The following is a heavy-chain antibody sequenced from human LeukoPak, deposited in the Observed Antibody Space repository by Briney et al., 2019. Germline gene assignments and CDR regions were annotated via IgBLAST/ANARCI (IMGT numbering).Heavy chain of an antibody. CDR1: GYTFTSFG. CDR3: ARDLGLDTTMIFFDY. V-gene: IGHV1-18*01. D-gene: IGHD5-18*01. J-gene: IGHJ4*02. Sequence: ASVKVSCKASGYTFTSFGISWVRQAPGQGPGWMGWISAYNGNTNYVQKFQGRVTMTTDTSTNTAYMELRSLTSDDTAVYYCARDLGLDTTMIFFDYWGQGTLVTVSS. CDR2: ISAYNGNT.